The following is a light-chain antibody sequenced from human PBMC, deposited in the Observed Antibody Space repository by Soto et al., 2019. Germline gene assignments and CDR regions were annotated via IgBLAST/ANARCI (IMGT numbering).Light chain of an antibody. J-gene: IGKJ4*01. Sequence: EIVMTQSPATLSVSPGERVTLSCWASQDIRSSLAWYQQKPGQAPRLLIYGASIRATGVPATFSGSGSGTEFSLSISSLQSEHLGVYYCQQDSSWPLTFGGGTKVEIK. V-gene: IGKV3-15*01. CDR2: GAS. CDR1: QDIRSS. CDR3: QQDSSWPLT.